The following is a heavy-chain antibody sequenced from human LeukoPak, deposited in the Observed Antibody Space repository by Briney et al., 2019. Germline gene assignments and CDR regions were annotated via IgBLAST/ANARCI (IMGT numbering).Heavy chain of an antibody. Sequence: SETLSLTCGVYGGSFSGYYWSWIRQPPGKGLEWIGEINHSGSTNYNPSLKSRVTISVDTSKNQFSLKLSSVTAADTAVYYCAGHHPRNTVDFWGQGTLVTVSS. CDR3: AGHHPRNTVDF. D-gene: IGHD2-8*02. J-gene: IGHJ4*02. CDR2: INHSGST. V-gene: IGHV4-34*01. CDR1: GGSFSGYY.